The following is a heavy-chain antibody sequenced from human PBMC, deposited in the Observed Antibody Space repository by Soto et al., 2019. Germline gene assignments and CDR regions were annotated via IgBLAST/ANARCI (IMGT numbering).Heavy chain of an antibody. J-gene: IGHJ6*02. CDR1: GFTFSSYA. D-gene: IGHD3-3*01. Sequence: GGSLRLSCAASGFTFSSYAMHWVRQAPGKGLEWVAVISYDGSNKYYADSVKGRFTISRDNPKNTLYLQMNSLRAEDTAVYYCARTYDFWSGYYGNYYYYGMDVWGQGTTVTVSS. CDR2: ISYDGSNK. V-gene: IGHV3-30-3*01. CDR3: ARTYDFWSGYYGNYYYYGMDV.